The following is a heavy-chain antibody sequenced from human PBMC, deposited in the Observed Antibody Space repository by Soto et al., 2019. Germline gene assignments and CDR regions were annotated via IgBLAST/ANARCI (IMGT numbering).Heavy chain of an antibody. CDR2: IYSGGST. Sequence: EVQLVESGGGLIQPGGSLRLSCAASGFTVSSNDMSWVRQAPGKGLEWVSVIYSGGSTYYADSVKGRFTISRDNSKNTLYLQMNSLRAEDTAVYYCARHGTRRDGYNRDYWGQGTLVTVSS. CDR3: ARHGTRRDGYNRDY. V-gene: IGHV3-53*01. CDR1: GFTVSSND. D-gene: IGHD5-12*01. J-gene: IGHJ4*02.